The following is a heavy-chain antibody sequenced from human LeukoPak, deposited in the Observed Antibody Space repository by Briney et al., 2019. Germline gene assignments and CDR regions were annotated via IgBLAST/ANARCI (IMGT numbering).Heavy chain of an antibody. V-gene: IGHV4-59*01. J-gene: IGHJ4*02. CDR1: GGSISSYY. D-gene: IGHD3-3*01. CDR3: ARDNNGFYTLHL. Sequence: SETLSLTCSVSGGSISSYYWSWIRQSPGKGLEWIGYIYYSGSTNYNPSLKSRVTMSVDTSKNQFSLKLSSVTAADTAVYYCARDNNGFYTLHLWGQGTLVSVSS. CDR2: IYYSGST.